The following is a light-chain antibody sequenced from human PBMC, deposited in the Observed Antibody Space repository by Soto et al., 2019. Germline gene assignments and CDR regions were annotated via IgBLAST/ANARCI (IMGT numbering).Light chain of an antibody. V-gene: IGKV1-5*03. CDR1: QDISNW. CDR2: KAS. CDR3: QHYNSYSEA. Sequence: DIQMTQSPSSVSASVGDRVTISCRASQDISNWLAWYQQKPGEAPKLLIYKASTLKSGVPSRFSGSGSGTEFTLTISSLQPDDFATYYCQHYNSYSEAFGQGTKVELK. J-gene: IGKJ1*01.